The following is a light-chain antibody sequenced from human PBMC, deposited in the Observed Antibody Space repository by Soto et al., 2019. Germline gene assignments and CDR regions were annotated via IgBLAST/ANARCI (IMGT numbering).Light chain of an antibody. J-gene: IGKJ1*01. V-gene: IGKV3-20*01. CDR2: DAS. Sequence: EIVLTQSPGTLSLSPGERATLSCRASQSVSSSYLAWYQQKPGQTPRLLIYDASSRATGIPDRFSGSGSGTGFTLTISRLEPEDFAVYYCQQYGSTSPTFGQGTKVDIK. CDR3: QQYGSTSPT. CDR1: QSVSSSY.